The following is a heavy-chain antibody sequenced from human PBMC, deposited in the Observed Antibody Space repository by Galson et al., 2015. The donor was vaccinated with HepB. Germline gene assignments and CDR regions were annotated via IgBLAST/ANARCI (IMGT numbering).Heavy chain of an antibody. Sequence: SVKVSCKASGYTFTSYGISWVRQAPGQGLEWMGWISAYNGNTNYAQKLQGRVTMTTDTSTSTAYMELRSLRSDDTAVYYCARFRYYYDSSLSGAHYYYYGMDVWGQGTTVTVSS. CDR3: ARFRYYYDSSLSGAHYYYYGMDV. V-gene: IGHV1-18*01. D-gene: IGHD3-22*01. CDR2: ISAYNGNT. J-gene: IGHJ6*02. CDR1: GYTFTSYG.